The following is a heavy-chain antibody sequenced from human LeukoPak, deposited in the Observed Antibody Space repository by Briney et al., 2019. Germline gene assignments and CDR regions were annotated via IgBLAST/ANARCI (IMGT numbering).Heavy chain of an antibody. CDR2: VSANNANT. Sequence: ASVKVSCKASGYTFTNYGISWVRQAPGQGLEWMGWVSANNANTNYAQKLQGRVTMTTDTSTSTAYMELSRLRSDDTAVYYCARVRRSAAAPSEWGQGTLVTVSS. D-gene: IGHD6-13*01. J-gene: IGHJ4*02. V-gene: IGHV1-18*01. CDR3: ARVRRSAAAPSE. CDR1: GYTFTNYG.